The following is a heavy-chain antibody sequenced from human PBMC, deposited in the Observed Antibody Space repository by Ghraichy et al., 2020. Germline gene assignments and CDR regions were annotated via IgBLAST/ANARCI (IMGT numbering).Heavy chain of an antibody. Sequence: SGPTLVKPTQTLTLTCSFTGFSLSTTGEAVDWFRQPPGKALEWLALTYWDDDVRYSPSLKGRLSLTKDTSKNQVVFTMTSMGPADTATYFCAHRRRTRAVDRLTIFVDSFDVWGQGTMVTVSS. V-gene: IGHV2-5*02. J-gene: IGHJ3*01. CDR1: GFSLSTTGEA. CDR3: AHRRRTRAVDRLTIFVDSFDV. D-gene: IGHD3-3*01. CDR2: TYWDDDV.